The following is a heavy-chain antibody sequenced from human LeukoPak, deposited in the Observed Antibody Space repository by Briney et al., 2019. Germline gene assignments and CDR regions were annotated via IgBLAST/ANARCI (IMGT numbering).Heavy chain of an antibody. Sequence: GGSLRLSCAASGFTFSSYAMSWVRQAPGKGLEWVSAISGSGISTYYADSVKGRFTISRDNSRTTLYLQMDSLRAEDTAVYYRAKDVVTAHPWYFDYWGQGTLVTVSS. V-gene: IGHV3-23*01. J-gene: IGHJ4*02. D-gene: IGHD2-21*02. CDR2: ISGSGIST. CDR3: AKDVVTAHPWYFDY. CDR1: GFTFSSYA.